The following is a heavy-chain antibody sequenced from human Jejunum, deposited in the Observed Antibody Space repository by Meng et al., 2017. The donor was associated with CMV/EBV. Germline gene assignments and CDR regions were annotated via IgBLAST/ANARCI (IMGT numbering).Heavy chain of an antibody. CDR2: IHYNGQT. V-gene: IGHV4-61*08. CDR3: AREGTDYNYFDY. CDR1: GGSVTSGDYY. Sequence: VSGGSVTSGDYYWSWIRQSPGKGLEWIAYIHYNGQTKSNPSLQSRVTTSVDTSKNQVSLKLRSVTAADTAVYYCAREGTDYNYFDYWGQGTLVTVSS. D-gene: IGHD3/OR15-3a*01. J-gene: IGHJ4*02.